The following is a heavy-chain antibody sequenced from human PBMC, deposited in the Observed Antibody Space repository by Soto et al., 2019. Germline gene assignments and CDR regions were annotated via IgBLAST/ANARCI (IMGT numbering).Heavy chain of an antibody. Sequence: QLQLQESGPGLVKPSETLSLTCTVSGGSISSSSYYWGWIRQPPGKGLEWIGSIYYSGSTYYNPSLKSRVTISVDTSKNQFSLKLSSVTAADTAVYYCAMHHCISTSCYGDFDYWGQGTLVTVSS. CDR2: IYYSGST. D-gene: IGHD2-2*01. CDR3: AMHHCISTSCYGDFDY. CDR1: GGSISSSSYY. V-gene: IGHV4-39*01. J-gene: IGHJ4*02.